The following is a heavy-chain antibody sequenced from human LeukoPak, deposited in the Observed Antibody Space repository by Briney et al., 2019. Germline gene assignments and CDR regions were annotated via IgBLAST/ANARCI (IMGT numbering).Heavy chain of an antibody. CDR1: GGSISSTTYY. J-gene: IGHJ4*02. Sequence: PSETLSLTCTVSGGSISSTTYYWSWIRQPPGKGLEWIAYVYATGTTNYNPSLKTRATISIDTSKNQLSLTLTSLTATDTAVYYCARVGSGGAWFDFWGQGALVSISS. CDR3: ARVGSGGAWFDF. V-gene: IGHV4-61*01. CDR2: VYATGTT. D-gene: IGHD6-19*01.